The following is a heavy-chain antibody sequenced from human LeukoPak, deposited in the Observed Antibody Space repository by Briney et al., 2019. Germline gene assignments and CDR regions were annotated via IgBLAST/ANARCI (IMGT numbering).Heavy chain of an antibody. CDR1: GGSISSGGYY. CDR3: VNSGYYPYYFDY. Sequence: SETLSLTCTVSGGSISSGGYYWSWIRQPPGKGLEWIGYIYHSGSTYYNPSLKSRVTISVDRSKNQISLKLSSVTAADTAVYYCVNSGYYPYYFDYLGQGTLVTVSS. J-gene: IGHJ4*02. D-gene: IGHD3-22*01. V-gene: IGHV4-30-2*01. CDR2: IYHSGST.